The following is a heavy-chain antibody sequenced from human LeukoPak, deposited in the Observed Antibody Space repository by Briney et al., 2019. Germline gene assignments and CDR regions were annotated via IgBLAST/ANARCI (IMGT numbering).Heavy chain of an antibody. CDR2: ISGSGVST. Sequence: GGSLRLSCTTSGFTFSTYGMSWVRQAPGKGLEWVSTISGSGVSTYYADSVKGRFTMSRDNSRNALYLQMNSLRAEDTAIYYCAKDQKRGYSYGYLFYYYYMDVWGKGTTVTISS. V-gene: IGHV3-23*01. CDR3: AKDQKRGYSYGYLFYYYYMDV. D-gene: IGHD5-18*01. CDR1: GFTFSTYG. J-gene: IGHJ6*03.